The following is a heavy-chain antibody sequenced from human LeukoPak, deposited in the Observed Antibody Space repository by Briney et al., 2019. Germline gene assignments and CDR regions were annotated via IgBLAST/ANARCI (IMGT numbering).Heavy chain of an antibody. Sequence: GGSLRLSCAASGFTFSSYAMHWVRQAPGKGLEWVALISYHGDITYYADSVKGRFTLSRDNSKTTLFLQLNSLRAEDTAVYYCPRDSTYYYDSGSSGPHYFDFWGQGTLVTVSS. J-gene: IGHJ4*02. CDR3: PRDSTYYYDSGSSGPHYFDF. D-gene: IGHD3-10*01. CDR2: ISYHGDIT. V-gene: IGHV3-30*01. CDR1: GFTFSSYA.